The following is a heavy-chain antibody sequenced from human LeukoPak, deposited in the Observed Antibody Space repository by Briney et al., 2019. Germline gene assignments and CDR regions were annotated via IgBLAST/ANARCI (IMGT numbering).Heavy chain of an antibody. V-gene: IGHV1-69*13. J-gene: IGHJ6*02. CDR3: ASTTPPPIAAPGTRGLGYYGMDV. CDR1: GGTFISYV. CDR2: IIPIFGTA. D-gene: IGHD6-13*01. Sequence: GASVKVSCKASGGTFISYVISWVRQAPGQGLEWMGGIIPIFGTANYTQKFQGRVTITADESTSTAYMELSSLRSADTAVYYCASTTPPPIAAPGTRGLGYYGMDVWGQGTTVTVSS.